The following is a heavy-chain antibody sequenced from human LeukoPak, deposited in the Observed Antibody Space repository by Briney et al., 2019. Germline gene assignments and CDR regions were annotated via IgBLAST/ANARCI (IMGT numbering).Heavy chain of an antibody. CDR2: IDYSGST. Sequence: SETLSLTCTVSGGSLSIYYWSWTPQPPGKGLEWIGYIDYSGSTNYNPSLKSRVTISVGTSKNQFSLKLSSVTAADTAVYYCARGAIFGVVIPHYFDYWGQGTLVTVSS. CDR1: GGSLSIYY. V-gene: IGHV4-59*01. CDR3: ARGAIFGVVIPHYFDY. D-gene: IGHD3-3*01. J-gene: IGHJ4*02.